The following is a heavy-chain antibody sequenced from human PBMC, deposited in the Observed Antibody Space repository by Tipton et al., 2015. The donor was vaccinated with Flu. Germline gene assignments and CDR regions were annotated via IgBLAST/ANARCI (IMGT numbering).Heavy chain of an antibody. J-gene: IGHJ3*02. V-gene: IGHV4-39*01. Sequence: TLSLTCTVSGGSISSSSYYWGWIRQPPGKGLEWIGSIYYSGSTYYNPSLKSRVTISVDTSKNQFSLKLSSVTAADTAVYYCARRVVVAAFDIWGQGTMVTVSS. CDR3: ARRVVVAAFDI. D-gene: IGHD2-15*01. CDR1: GGSISSSSYY. CDR2: IYYSGST.